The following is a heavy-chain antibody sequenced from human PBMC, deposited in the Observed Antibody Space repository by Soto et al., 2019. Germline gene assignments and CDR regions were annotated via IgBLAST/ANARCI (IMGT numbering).Heavy chain of an antibody. V-gene: IGHV4-31*03. Sequence: QVQLQESGPGLVKPSETLSLTCTVSGGSISSGGYYWSWIRQHPGKGLEWIGYIFYSGSTYSNPSIECRVIFSVDRSKNQFSLNLSSVTAADTAMYYCASDRWFGHFDSCGQGILVTVSS. CDR3: ASDRWFGHFDS. CDR1: GGSISSGGYY. CDR2: IFYSGST. J-gene: IGHJ4*02. D-gene: IGHD3-10*01.